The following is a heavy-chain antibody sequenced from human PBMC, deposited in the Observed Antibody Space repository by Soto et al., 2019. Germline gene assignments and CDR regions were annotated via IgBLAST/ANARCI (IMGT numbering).Heavy chain of an antibody. CDR1: GGSISSSNW. Sequence: QVQLQESGPGLVKPSGTLSLTCAVSGGSISSSNWWSWVRQPPGKGLEWIGAIYHSGSTNYNPSLRSRATIAVDKSKNQFSLKLSFVTAADTAVYYCARDRIVVVPAAMKPYYYYGMDVWGQGTTGTVSS. CDR3: ARDRIVVVPAAMKPYYYYGMDV. D-gene: IGHD2-2*01. V-gene: IGHV4-4*02. J-gene: IGHJ6*02. CDR2: IYHSGST.